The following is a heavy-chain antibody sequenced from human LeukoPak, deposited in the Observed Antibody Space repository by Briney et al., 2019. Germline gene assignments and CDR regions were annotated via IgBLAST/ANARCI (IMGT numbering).Heavy chain of an antibody. CDR3: ARVMYSSGWYYFGY. Sequence: GGSLRLSCTASGFTFGVYAMSWFRQAPGKGLEWVSVIYSGGSTYYADSVKGRFTISRDNSKNTLYLQMNSLRAEDTAVYYCARVMYSSGWYYFGYWGQGTLVTVSS. J-gene: IGHJ4*02. CDR2: IYSGGST. D-gene: IGHD6-19*01. CDR1: GFTFGVYA. V-gene: IGHV3-66*01.